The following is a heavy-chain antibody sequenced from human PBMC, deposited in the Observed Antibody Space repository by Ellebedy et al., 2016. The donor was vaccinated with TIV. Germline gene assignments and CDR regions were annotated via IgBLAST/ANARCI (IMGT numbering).Heavy chain of an antibody. CDR1: GFSFNSYA. J-gene: IGHJ4*02. CDR2: ISNTGSGK. D-gene: IGHD3-22*01. CDR3: AKGRGGGSDSSAPRYYFDY. Sequence: GESLKISCAASGFSFNSYAMSWVRQAPGKGLEWVSTISNTGSGKYYADSVEGRFIISRDNSKRTLYLQMNSLRAEDTAIYYCAKGRGGGSDSSAPRYYFDYWGLGTLVTVSS. V-gene: IGHV3-23*01.